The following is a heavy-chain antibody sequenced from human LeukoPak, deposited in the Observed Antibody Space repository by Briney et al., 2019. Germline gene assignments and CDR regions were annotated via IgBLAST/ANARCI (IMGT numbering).Heavy chain of an antibody. CDR1: GYTFTNYD. V-gene: IGHV1-8*01. Sequence: ASVKVSCKASGYTFTNYDINWVQQATGQGLEWMGWMNPNSGNTGYAQKFQGRVTMTRNTSISTAYMELSSLRSEDTAVYYCARGRWGAAVGSWFDPWGQGTLVTVSS. CDR2: MNPNSGNT. D-gene: IGHD6-13*01. J-gene: IGHJ5*02. CDR3: ARGRWGAAVGSWFDP.